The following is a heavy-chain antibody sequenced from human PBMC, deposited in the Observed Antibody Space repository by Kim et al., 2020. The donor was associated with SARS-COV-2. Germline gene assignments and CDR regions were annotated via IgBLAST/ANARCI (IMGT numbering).Heavy chain of an antibody. CDR1: GYTFTSYY. CDR2: INPSGGSP. J-gene: IGHJ4*02. D-gene: IGHD6-13*01. CDR3: ARGESSSWSRGFAGKFDY. Sequence: ASVKVSCKASGYTFTSYYMNWVRQAPGQGLEWMGMINPSGGSPRNAQKLQGRVTMTRDTSTSTVYMEPSSLRSEDTAVYYCARGESSSWSRGFAGKFDYWGPGTLVTVSS. V-gene: IGHV1-46*04.